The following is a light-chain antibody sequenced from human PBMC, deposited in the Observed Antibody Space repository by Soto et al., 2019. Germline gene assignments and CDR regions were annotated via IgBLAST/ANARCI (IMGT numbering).Light chain of an antibody. J-gene: IGLJ1*01. Sequence: QSALTQPPSASGSPGQSVTISCTGTSSDVGGYDYVSWYQQHPGKAPKLMIYEVSKRPSGVPDRFSGSKSGNTASLTVSGLQAEDEADYYCSSYAGYNNGDVFGTRTKLTVL. V-gene: IGLV2-8*01. CDR1: SSDVGGYDY. CDR2: EVS. CDR3: SSYAGYNNGDV.